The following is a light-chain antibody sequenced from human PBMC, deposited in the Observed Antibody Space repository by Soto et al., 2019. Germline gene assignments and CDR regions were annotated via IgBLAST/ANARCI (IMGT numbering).Light chain of an antibody. V-gene: IGLV1-40*01. Sequence: QSVLAQPPSVSGAPGQKVTISCTGSSSNIGAGYDLHWYQQLPGTAPKLLPYGNNNRPSGVPDRFSGSKSGTSASLAITGLQAEDEADYYCQSYDSSLSAYVFGTGTKVTVL. CDR3: QSYDSSLSAYV. CDR1: SSNIGAGYD. CDR2: GNN. J-gene: IGLJ1*01.